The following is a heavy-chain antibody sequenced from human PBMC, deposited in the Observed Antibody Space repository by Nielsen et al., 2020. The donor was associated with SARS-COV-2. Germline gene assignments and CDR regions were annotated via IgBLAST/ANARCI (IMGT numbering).Heavy chain of an antibody. V-gene: IGHV1-69*02. CDR1: GGTFSSYT. CDR2: IIPIPGIA. CDR3: ARYTREDDQKSDY. J-gene: IGHJ4*02. Sequence: SVKVSCKASGGTFSSYTISWVRQAPGQGLEWMGRIIPIPGIANYAQKFQGRVTITADKSTSTAYMELSSLRSEDTAVYYCARYTREDDQKSDYWGQGTLVTVSS. D-gene: IGHD1-1*01.